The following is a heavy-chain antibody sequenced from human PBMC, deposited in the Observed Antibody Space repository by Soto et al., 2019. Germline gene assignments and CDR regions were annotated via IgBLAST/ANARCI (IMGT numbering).Heavy chain of an antibody. Sequence: QLQLQESGSGLVKPSQTLSLTCAVSGGSISSGGYSWSWIRQPPGKGLEWIGYIYHSGSTYYNPSLKSRVTIAVDRSKNQFSLKLSSVTAADTAVYYCARAVPKGRLGFDPWGQGTLVTVSS. V-gene: IGHV4-30-2*01. CDR1: GGSISSGGYS. J-gene: IGHJ5*02. CDR3: ARAVPKGRLGFDP. CDR2: IYHSGST. D-gene: IGHD2-15*01.